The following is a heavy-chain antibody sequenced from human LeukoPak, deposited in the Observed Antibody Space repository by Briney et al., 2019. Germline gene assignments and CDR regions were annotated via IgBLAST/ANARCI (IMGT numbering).Heavy chain of an antibody. CDR1: GASTRHN. V-gene: IGHV4-59*11. CDR2: IYYSGYT. Sequence: PSETLSLTCTISGASTRHNWSWIRQPTGKGLEWIGDIYYSGYTKYSPTLNSRVTISVDESKNQFSLKMASVTAADTAVYYCASLDGGYSEAVGHWGQGTLVTVYS. J-gene: IGHJ4*02. CDR3: ASLDGGYSEAVGH. D-gene: IGHD4-23*01.